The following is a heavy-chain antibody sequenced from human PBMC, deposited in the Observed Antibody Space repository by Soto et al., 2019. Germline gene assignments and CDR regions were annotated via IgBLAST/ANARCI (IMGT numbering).Heavy chain of an antibody. Sequence: GASVKVSCKASGYTFTAYAMHWVRQAPGQRLEWMGWINAGNGNTKYSQKFQGRVTITRDTSASTAYMELSSLRSEDTAVYYCARAVAVPADFAYWGQGTLVTVSS. CDR3: ARAVAVPADFAY. CDR2: INAGNGNT. CDR1: GYTFTAYA. D-gene: IGHD6-19*01. J-gene: IGHJ4*02. V-gene: IGHV1-3*01.